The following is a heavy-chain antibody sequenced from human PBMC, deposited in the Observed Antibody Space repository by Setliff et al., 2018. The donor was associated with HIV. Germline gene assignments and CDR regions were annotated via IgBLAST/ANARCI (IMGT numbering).Heavy chain of an antibody. CDR1: GYTFNNYA. Sequence: ASVKVSCKASGYTFNNYALYWVRQAPGQGFEWMGWITAGNGDTKYSQKFQDRVTLTSDMSANTVYMDLTTLRSEDTAVYYCASPMFYDGKVVWGQGTPVTVSS. D-gene: IGHD3-22*01. CDR2: ITAGNGDT. J-gene: IGHJ4*02. CDR3: ASPMFYDGKVV. V-gene: IGHV1-3*01.